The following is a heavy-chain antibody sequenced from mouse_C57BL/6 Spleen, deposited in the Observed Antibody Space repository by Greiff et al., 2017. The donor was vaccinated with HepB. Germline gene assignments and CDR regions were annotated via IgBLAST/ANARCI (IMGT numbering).Heavy chain of an antibody. CDR2: IDPSDSYT. CDR3: ARSDPYYGSSYGYFDV. J-gene: IGHJ1*03. V-gene: IGHV1-50*01. D-gene: IGHD1-1*01. CDR1: GYTFTSYW. Sequence: QVQLQQPGAELVKPGASVKLSCKASGYTFTSYWMQWVKQRPGQGLERIGEIDPSDSYTNYNQKFKGKATLTVDTSSSTAYMQLSSLTSEDSAVYYCARSDPYYGSSYGYFDVWGTGTTVTVSS.